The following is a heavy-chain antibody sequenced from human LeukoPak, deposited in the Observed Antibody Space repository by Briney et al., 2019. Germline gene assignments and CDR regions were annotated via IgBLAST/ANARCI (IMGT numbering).Heavy chain of an antibody. J-gene: IGHJ3*02. V-gene: IGHV4-59*08. CDR2: IYYSGST. CDR1: GGSISSYY. CDR3: ARAGEYYYDSSGYYYEKAAFDI. Sequence: SETLSLTCTVSGGSISSYYWSCIRQPPGKGLEWSGYIYYSGSTNYNPSPKRRVTISVDTSKNQFSRKLISVTAAEPAVHYYARAGEYYYDSSGYYYEKAAFDIWGQGTMVTVSS. D-gene: IGHD3-22*01.